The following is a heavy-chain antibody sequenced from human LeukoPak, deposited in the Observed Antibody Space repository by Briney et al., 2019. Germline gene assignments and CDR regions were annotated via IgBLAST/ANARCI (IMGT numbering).Heavy chain of an antibody. D-gene: IGHD6-19*01. CDR2: IRYDGSNK. V-gene: IGHV3-30*02. CDR1: GFTFSNSG. Sequence: GGSLRLSCAASGFTFSNSGMHWVRQAPGKGLEWVAFIRYDGSNKYYEDSVKGRFTVSRDTSKNTLYLQMSSLRAEDTAVYHCAKDLLRSAYDYWGQGTLVTVSS. J-gene: IGHJ4*02. CDR3: AKDLLRSAYDY.